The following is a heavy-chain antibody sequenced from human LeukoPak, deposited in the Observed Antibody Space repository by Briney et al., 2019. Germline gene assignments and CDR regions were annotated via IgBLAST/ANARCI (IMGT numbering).Heavy chain of an antibody. J-gene: IGHJ4*02. V-gene: IGHV3-30*02. CDR2: IRYDGSNK. CDR3: AKDYGSWANYFDY. D-gene: IGHD2-15*01. CDR1: GFTFNNYD. Sequence: PGGSLRLSCAASGFTFNNYDMRWVRQAPGKGLEWVAFIRYDGSNKYYADSVKGRFTISRDNSKNTLYLQMNSLRPEDTAVYYCAKDYGSWANYFDYWGQGTLVTVSS.